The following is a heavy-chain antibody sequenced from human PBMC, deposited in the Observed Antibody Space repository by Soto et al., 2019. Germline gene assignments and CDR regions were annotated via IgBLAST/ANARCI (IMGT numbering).Heavy chain of an antibody. CDR3: ARSAPPIDY. J-gene: IGHJ4*02. CDR2: INPNIGIA. CDR1: GDSFTGYY. Sequence: GTSVKLSCEACGDSFTGYYMHWVRQAPGQGLEWMGRINPNIGIANYAQKFQGRVTITRDTSASTAYMELSSLRSEDTAVYYCARSAPPIDYWGQGTLVTVSS. V-gene: IGHV1-2*02.